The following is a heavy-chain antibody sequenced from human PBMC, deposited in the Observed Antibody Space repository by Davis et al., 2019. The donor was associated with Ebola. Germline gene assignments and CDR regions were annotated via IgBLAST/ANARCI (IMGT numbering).Heavy chain of an antibody. Sequence: ASVKVSCKASGYTFTSYGISWVRQAPGQGLEWMGWISAYNGNTNYAQKLQGRVTMTTDTSTSIAYMELRSLRSDDTAVYYCARDLRFYDFWSGYSDYYGMDVWGQGTTVTVSS. CDR3: ARDLRFYDFWSGYSDYYGMDV. D-gene: IGHD3-3*01. CDR2: ISAYNGNT. CDR1: GYTFTSYG. J-gene: IGHJ6*02. V-gene: IGHV1-18*01.